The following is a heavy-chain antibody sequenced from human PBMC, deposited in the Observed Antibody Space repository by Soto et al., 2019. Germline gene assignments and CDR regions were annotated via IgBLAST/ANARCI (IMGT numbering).Heavy chain of an antibody. Sequence: QVQLQESGPGLVKPSETLSLSCTVSGDSVSSYYWSWIRQLPGRGLEWIGYIYISGNTNYNPSLKSRVTISRDTSTYQVSLNLKSVTAADTAVYYCARGVLRYYRYGMDVWGQGTTVTVSS. CDR3: ARGVLRYYRYGMDV. CDR2: IYISGNT. V-gene: IGHV4-59*02. CDR1: GDSVSSYY. J-gene: IGHJ6*02.